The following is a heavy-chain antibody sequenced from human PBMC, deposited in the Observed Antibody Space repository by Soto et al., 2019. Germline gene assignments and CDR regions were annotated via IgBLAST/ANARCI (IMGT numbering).Heavy chain of an antibody. J-gene: IGHJ4*02. V-gene: IGHV3-30*18. D-gene: IGHD3-3*01. Sequence: QVQLVESGGGVVQPGRSLRLSCAASGFTFSSYGMHWVRQAPGKGLEWVAVISYDGSNKYYADSVKGRFTISRDNYKNTPYLPMNSLRAEDTAVYYCAKGALRFLEWFLSREFDYFDYWGQGTLVTVSS. CDR3: AKGALRFLEWFLSREFDYFDY. CDR2: ISYDGSNK. CDR1: GFTFSSYG.